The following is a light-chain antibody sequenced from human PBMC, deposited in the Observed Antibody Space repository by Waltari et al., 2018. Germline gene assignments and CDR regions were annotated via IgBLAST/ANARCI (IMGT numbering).Light chain of an antibody. CDR3: QQYNHWQWK. J-gene: IGKJ1*01. CDR2: DAS. CDR1: QTINNN. V-gene: IGKV3D-15*01. Sequence: VLTQSPATLSVSLGARATLSCRASQTINNNLAWYQLKPGQAPRLLIYDASTRATGIPARFSGSGSGTEFALTISGLQSEDFAIYYCQQYNHWQWKFGQGTRVDIK.